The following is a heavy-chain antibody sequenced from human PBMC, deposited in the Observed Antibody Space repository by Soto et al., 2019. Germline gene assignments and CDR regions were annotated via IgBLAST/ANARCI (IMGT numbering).Heavy chain of an antibody. Sequence: GASVKVSCKASGYTLTSYYMHWVRQAPGQGLEWMGIINPSGGSTSYAQKFQGRVTMTRDTSTSTVYMELSSLRSEDTAVYYCARFRDYYDRAPNDYYYYYGMDVWGQGTTVTVSS. CDR2: INPSGGST. D-gene: IGHD3-22*01. V-gene: IGHV1-46*01. CDR1: GYTLTSYY. J-gene: IGHJ6*02. CDR3: ARFRDYYDRAPNDYYYYYGMDV.